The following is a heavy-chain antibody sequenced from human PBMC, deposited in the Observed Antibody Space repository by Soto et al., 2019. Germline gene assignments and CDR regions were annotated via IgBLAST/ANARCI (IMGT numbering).Heavy chain of an antibody. V-gene: IGHV5-51*01. CDR2: IYAGDSDT. J-gene: IGHJ4*02. CDR3: ARLADTAMAPDY. D-gene: IGHD5-18*01. Sequence: GESLNISCKGSGYRFTTYWIGWVRQMPGKGLEWMGIIYAGDSDTRYSPSFQGQVTISADKSISAAYLQWSSLKASDTAMYYCARLADTAMAPDYWGQGTLVTVSS. CDR1: GYRFTTYW.